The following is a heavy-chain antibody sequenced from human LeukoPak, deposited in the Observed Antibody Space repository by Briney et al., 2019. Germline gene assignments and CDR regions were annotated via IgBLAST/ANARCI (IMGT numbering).Heavy chain of an antibody. J-gene: IGHJ6*03. CDR3: ARVELAPYYYYMDV. CDR1: GFSITSYE. Sequence: GGSLRLSCAASGFSITSYEMSWVRQAPGKGLEWDSYISSNGSTIYYADSVKGRFTISRDNAKNSLYLRMNSLRAEDTAVYYCARVELAPYYYYMDVWGKGITVTVSS. D-gene: IGHD1-7*01. CDR2: ISSNGSTI. V-gene: IGHV3-48*03.